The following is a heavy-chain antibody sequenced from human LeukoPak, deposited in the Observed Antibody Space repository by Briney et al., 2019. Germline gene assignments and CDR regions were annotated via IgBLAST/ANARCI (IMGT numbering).Heavy chain of an antibody. CDR3: ARRGTVNDYYYMDV. V-gene: IGHV4-39*07. CDR1: GGSISSSSYY. CDR2: IYYSGST. Sequence: PSETLSLTCTVSGGSISSSSYYWGWIRQPPGKGLEWIGSIYYSGSTYYNPSLKSRVTISVDTSKNQFSLKLSSVTAADTAVYYCARRGTVNDYYYMDVWGKGTTVTVSS. J-gene: IGHJ6*03. D-gene: IGHD1-1*01.